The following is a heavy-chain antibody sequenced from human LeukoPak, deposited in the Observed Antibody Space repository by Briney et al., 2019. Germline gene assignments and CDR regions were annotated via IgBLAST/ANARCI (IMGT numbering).Heavy chain of an antibody. CDR3: ARVRSSGWRYYYGMDV. CDR1: GGTFSSYA. CDR2: ITPIFGTA. D-gene: IGHD6-19*01. J-gene: IGHJ6*02. V-gene: IGHV1-69*13. Sequence: ASVKVSCKASGGTFSSYAISWVRQAPGQGLEWMGGITPIFGTANYAQKFQGRVTITADESTSTAYMELSSLRSEDTAVYYCARVRSSGWRYYYGMDVWGQGTTVTVSS.